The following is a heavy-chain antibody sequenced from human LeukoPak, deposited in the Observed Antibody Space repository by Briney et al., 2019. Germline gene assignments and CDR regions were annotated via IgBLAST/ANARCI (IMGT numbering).Heavy chain of an antibody. CDR1: GGSISSYY. Sequence: SETLSLTCTVSGGSISSYYWSWIRQPPGKGLEWIGYIYYSGSTNYNPSLKSRVTISVDTSKNQFSLKLSSVTAADTAVYYCATVRRGYSYGYSFDYWGQGALVTVSS. V-gene: IGHV4-59*01. D-gene: IGHD5-18*01. J-gene: IGHJ4*02. CDR2: IYYSGST. CDR3: ATVRRGYSYGYSFDY.